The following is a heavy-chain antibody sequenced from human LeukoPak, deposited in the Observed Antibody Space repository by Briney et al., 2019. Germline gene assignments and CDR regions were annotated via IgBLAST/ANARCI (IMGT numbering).Heavy chain of an antibody. D-gene: IGHD4-17*01. J-gene: IGHJ1*01. CDR2: IIPIFGTA. V-gene: IGHV1-69*06. CDR3: AGDFLTTVTPKYFQH. CDR1: GGTFSSYA. Sequence: ASVKVSCKASGGTFSSYAISWVRQAPGQGLEWMGGIIPIFGTANYAQKFQGRVTITADKSTSTAYMELSSLRSEDTAVYYCAGDFLTTVTPKYFQHWGQGILVTVSS.